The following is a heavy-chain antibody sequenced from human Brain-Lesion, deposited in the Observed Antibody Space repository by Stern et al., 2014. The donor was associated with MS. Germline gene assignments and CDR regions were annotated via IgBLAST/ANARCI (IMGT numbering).Heavy chain of an antibody. V-gene: IGHV1-69*06. J-gene: IGHJ5*02. CDR2: IIPIFGSP. CDR3: AKDGPALVTNWFDP. D-gene: IGHD5-18*01. Sequence: VQLVESGPEVKKPGSSVQVSCKASGGTFGTYPITWLRQAPGQGLEWMGRIIPIFGSPNYAQKFKGRVTITADRSTTTVYMKLSSLKSDDAAVYYCAKDGPALVTNWFDPWGRGTLVTVSS. CDR1: GGTFGTYP.